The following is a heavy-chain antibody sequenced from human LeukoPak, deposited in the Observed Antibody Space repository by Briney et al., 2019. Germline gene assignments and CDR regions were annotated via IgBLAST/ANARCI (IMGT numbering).Heavy chain of an antibody. CDR3: ARGGIFGVVKKIKNYFDY. D-gene: IGHD3-3*01. V-gene: IGHV4-59*12. J-gene: IGHJ4*02. CDR2: IYYSGSI. Sequence: PSETLSLTCTVSGASISSYYWSWIRQPPGKGLEWIGDIYYSGSIKYNPSLKSRVTMSVDTSKNQFSLKLSSVTAADTAVYYCARGGIFGVVKKIKNYFDYWGQGTLVTVSS. CDR1: GASISSYY.